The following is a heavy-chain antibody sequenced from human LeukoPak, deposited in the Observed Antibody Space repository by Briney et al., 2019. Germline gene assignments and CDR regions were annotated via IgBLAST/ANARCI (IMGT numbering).Heavy chain of an antibody. CDR2: IYYSGST. D-gene: IGHD3-16*02. J-gene: IGHJ5*02. Sequence: SETLSLTCTVSGGPISSSSYYWGWIRQPPGKGLEWIGSIYYSGSTYYNPSLKSRVTISVDTSKNQFSLKLSSVTAADTAVYYCARLDYDYVWGSYRHNWFDPWGQGTLVTVSS. CDR1: GGPISSSSYY. V-gene: IGHV4-39*01. CDR3: ARLDYDYVWGSYRHNWFDP.